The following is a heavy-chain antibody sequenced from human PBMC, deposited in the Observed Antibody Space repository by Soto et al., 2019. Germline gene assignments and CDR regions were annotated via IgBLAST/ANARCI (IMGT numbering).Heavy chain of an antibody. J-gene: IGHJ3*02. D-gene: IGHD3-10*01. Sequence: QVQLVESGGGVVQPGRSLRLSCAASGFTFSSYGMHWVRQAPGKGLEWVAVISYDGSNKYYADSVKGRFTISRDNSKNTLYLQKNSLRAEDTAVYYCAKGMKVRGVIDDAFDIWGQGTMVTVSS. CDR3: AKGMKVRGVIDDAFDI. V-gene: IGHV3-30*18. CDR2: ISYDGSNK. CDR1: GFTFSSYG.